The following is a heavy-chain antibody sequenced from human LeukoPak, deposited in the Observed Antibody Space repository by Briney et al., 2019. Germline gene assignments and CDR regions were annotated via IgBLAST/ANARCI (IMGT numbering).Heavy chain of an antibody. V-gene: IGHV4-30-2*01. D-gene: IGHD3-10*01. Sequence: SETLSLTCAFSGGSISSRSYSWTWIRQPPGKGLEWIGYFYHSGTTYYNPSLNSRVAISVDRSRNQFSLKLTSVTAADTAVYYCARAIVRGASYYFDYWGQGILVTVSS. CDR2: FYHSGTT. J-gene: IGHJ4*02. CDR3: ARAIVRGASYYFDY. CDR1: GGSISSRSYS.